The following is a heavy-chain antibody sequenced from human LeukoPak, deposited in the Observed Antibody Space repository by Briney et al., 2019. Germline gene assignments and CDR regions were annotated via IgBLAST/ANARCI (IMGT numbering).Heavy chain of an antibody. V-gene: IGHV3-33*01. CDR3: ARARNNYDSSGYSALDY. D-gene: IGHD3-22*01. Sequence: GGSLRLSCAASDYTFRSYGMHWVRQAPAKGLQWVASLWYDGTNKYHADSVKRRFTISRDNSKSTLYLQMNSLRAEDTAVYDCARARNNYDSSGYSALDYWGQGTLVTVSS. J-gene: IGHJ4*02. CDR1: DYTFRSYG. CDR2: LWYDGTNK.